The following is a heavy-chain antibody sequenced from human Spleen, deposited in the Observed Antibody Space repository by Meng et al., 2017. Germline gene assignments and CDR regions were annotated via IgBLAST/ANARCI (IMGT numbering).Heavy chain of an antibody. Sequence: SQIRSLTGAVYGGSFSGYYWSRIRQPPGKGLEWIGEINHSGSTNYNPSLKSRVTISVDTSKNQFSLKLSSVTAADTAVYYCARCGGSSHSTRFPRGYFDYWGQGTLVTVSS. D-gene: IGHD2-15*01. CDR1: GGSFSGYY. V-gene: IGHV4-34*01. J-gene: IGHJ4*02. CDR3: ARCGGSSHSTRFPRGYFDY. CDR2: INHSGST.